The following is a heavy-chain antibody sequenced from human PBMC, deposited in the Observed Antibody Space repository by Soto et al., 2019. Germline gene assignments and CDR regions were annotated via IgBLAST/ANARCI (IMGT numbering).Heavy chain of an antibody. J-gene: IGHJ4*02. CDR3: AKERRIVVVPAAAPDY. V-gene: IGHV1-69*04. CDR1: GGTLSSYT. Sequence: SVKVSCKASGGTLSSYTFSWVRQAPGQGLEWMGRVIPNLGVTNYAKKFQGRFTIVVDTSTSTAYMELNSLRYEDTAVYYCAKERRIVVVPAAAPDYWGQGTLVTVSS. D-gene: IGHD2-2*01. CDR2: VIPNLGVT.